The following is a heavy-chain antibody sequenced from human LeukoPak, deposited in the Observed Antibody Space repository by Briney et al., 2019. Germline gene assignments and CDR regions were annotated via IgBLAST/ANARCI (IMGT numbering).Heavy chain of an antibody. CDR2: ISSSSSYI. V-gene: IGHV3-21*01. D-gene: IGHD1-7*01. CDR1: GFTLSSYS. Sequence: PGGSLRLSCAASGFTLSSYSMNWVRQAPGKGLEWVSSISSSSSYIYYADSVKGRFTISRDNAKNSLYLQMNSLRAEDTAVYYCAREEGELPRDYMDVWGKGTTVTVSS. CDR3: AREEGELPRDYMDV. J-gene: IGHJ6*03.